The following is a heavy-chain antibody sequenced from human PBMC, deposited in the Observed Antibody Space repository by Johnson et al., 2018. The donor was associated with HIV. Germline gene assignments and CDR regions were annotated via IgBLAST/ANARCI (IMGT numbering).Heavy chain of an antibody. D-gene: IGHD6-6*01. V-gene: IGHV3-30*18. CDR1: GFTFSRYA. CDR3: VKERQLVRSFDI. CDR2: VSYAGSNK. J-gene: IGHJ3*02. Sequence: QMLLVESGGGGVQPGRSLRLSCAASGFTFSRYAMHWVRRAPGKGLEWLAVVSYAGSNKYYADSVKGRFTVSRDNTKNTLFLEMNSLRPEDTAVYYCVKERQLVRSFDIWGQGTMVTVSS.